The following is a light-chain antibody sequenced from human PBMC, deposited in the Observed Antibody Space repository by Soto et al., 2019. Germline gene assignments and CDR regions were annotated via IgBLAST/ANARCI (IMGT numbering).Light chain of an antibody. CDR1: QTIRNNY. CDR2: GAY. J-gene: IGKJ1*01. Sequence: ETVLTQSPGTLSLSPGETATLSCRASQTIRNNYLAWYRQTPGQAPRLLIYGAYNRATGIADRFSGSGSGTDFTLIISRLEPEDFSLYYCQQYAGSPWTFGQGTKVEIK. CDR3: QQYAGSPWT. V-gene: IGKV3-20*01.